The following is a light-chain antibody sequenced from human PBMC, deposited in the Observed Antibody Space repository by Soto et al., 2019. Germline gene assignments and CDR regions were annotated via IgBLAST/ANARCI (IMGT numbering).Light chain of an antibody. CDR3: QAYDYSLTAFV. CDR2: GNR. J-gene: IGLJ3*02. CDR1: NSNLGAGYD. Sequence: QSVLTQPPSVSGVPGQRVTISCTGTNSNLGAGYDVHWYQQLPAAAPKLVVFGNRNRPSGVPERFSGSKSGTSASLAITGLQAEEEADYFCQAYDYSLTAFVFGGGTKLTVL. V-gene: IGLV1-40*01.